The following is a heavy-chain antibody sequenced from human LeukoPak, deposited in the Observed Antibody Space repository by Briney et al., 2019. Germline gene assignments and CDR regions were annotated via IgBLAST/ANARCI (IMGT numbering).Heavy chain of an antibody. J-gene: IGHJ4*02. Sequence: PGGSLRLSCAASGFTFSSYEMNWVRQAPGKGLEWVSYMSSSGSRTYYADSVKGRFTISRDNAKNSLYLQMNSLRDEDTAAYYCARERISSTWGSFDYWGQGTLVTVSS. V-gene: IGHV3-48*03. CDR1: GFTFSSYE. CDR3: ARERISSTWGSFDY. CDR2: MSSSGSRT. D-gene: IGHD6-6*01.